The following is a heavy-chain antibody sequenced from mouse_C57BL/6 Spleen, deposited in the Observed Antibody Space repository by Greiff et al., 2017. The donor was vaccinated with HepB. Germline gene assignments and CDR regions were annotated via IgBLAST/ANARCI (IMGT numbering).Heavy chain of an antibody. D-gene: IGHD2-4*01. CDR3: VRSEGLRLYFDY. CDR2: IRSKSNNYAT. Sequence: EVQLVESGGGLVQPKGSLKLSCAASGFSFNTYAMNWVRQAPGKGLEWVARIRSKSNNYATYYADSVKDRFTISRDDSESMLYLQMNNLKTEDTAMYYCVRSEGLRLYFDYWGQGTTLTVSS. J-gene: IGHJ2*01. CDR1: GFSFNTYA. V-gene: IGHV10-1*01.